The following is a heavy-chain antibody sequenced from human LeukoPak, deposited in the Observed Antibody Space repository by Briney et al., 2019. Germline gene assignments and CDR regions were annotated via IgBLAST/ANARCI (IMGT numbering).Heavy chain of an antibody. CDR3: ARGGDIVVVPAAIIGY. V-gene: IGHV1-2*02. Sequence: ASVKVSCKASGYTFTGYYMHWVRQAPGQGLEWMGWINPNSGGTNYAQKFQGRVTMTRDTSISTAYMELSRLRSDDTAVYYCARGGDIVVVPAAIIGYWGQGTLVTVSS. CDR2: INPNSGGT. D-gene: IGHD2-2*02. J-gene: IGHJ4*02. CDR1: GYTFTGYY.